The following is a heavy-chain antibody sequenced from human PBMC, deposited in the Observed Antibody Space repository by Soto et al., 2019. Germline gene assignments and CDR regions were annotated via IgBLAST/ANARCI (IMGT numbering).Heavy chain of an antibody. J-gene: IGHJ4*02. V-gene: IGHV1-69*02. CDR3: ATFYEGDCTTTTCYGDFEY. CDR2: IIPMFGIT. D-gene: IGHD2-2*01. Sequence: QVHLVQAGAELKKPGSSVKVSCRASGGTFNRYSISWVRQAPGQGLEWMGRIIPMFGITNYAQKFQGRVMITADKSANTAYMEVSGLRSEDTAMYYCATFYEGDCTTTTCYGDFEYWGQGTLVTVSS. CDR1: GGTFNRYS.